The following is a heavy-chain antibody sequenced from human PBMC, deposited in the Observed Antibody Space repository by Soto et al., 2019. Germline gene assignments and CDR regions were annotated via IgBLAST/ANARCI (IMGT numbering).Heavy chain of an antibody. V-gene: IGHV1-3*01. J-gene: IGHJ5*02. D-gene: IGHD5-12*01. CDR3: ASSPVDIVATIANWFDP. CDR1: GYTFTSYA. Sequence: QVQLVQSGAEVKKPGASLKVSCKASGYTFTSYAMHWVRQAPGQRLEWMGWINAGNGNTKYSQKFQGRVTITRDTSASTAYMELSSLRSEDTAVYYCASSPVDIVATIANWFDPWGQGTLVTVSS. CDR2: INAGNGNT.